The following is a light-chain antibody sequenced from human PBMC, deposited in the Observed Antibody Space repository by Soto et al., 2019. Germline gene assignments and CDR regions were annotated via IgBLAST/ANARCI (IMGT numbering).Light chain of an antibody. J-gene: IGKJ1*01. CDR3: QQYGSSPRT. CDR1: QSVSSSY. V-gene: IGKV3-20*01. CDR2: GAC. Sequence: EIVLPQAPATLSLSPGQRATLSCRASQSVSSSYVAWYRQIPGQAPSLLIYGACSRATSIPDRFSGSGSGTDFPLTISRLEPEDFAVYYCQQYGSSPRTFGQGTKVDIK.